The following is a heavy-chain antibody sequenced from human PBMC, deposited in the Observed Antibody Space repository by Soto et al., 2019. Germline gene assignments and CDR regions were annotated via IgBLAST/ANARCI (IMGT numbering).Heavy chain of an antibody. CDR3: ARGGGTILAPLP. V-gene: IGHV1-69*13. J-gene: IGHJ5*02. CDR2: IIPIFGTA. CDR1: GDTFSSYA. Sequence: ASVKVSCKASGDTFSSYAISWVRQAPGQGLEWMGGIIPIFGTANYAQKFQGRVTITADESTSTAYMELSSLRSEDTAVYYCARGGGTILAPLPWGPGTLVTVSS. D-gene: IGHD3-3*01.